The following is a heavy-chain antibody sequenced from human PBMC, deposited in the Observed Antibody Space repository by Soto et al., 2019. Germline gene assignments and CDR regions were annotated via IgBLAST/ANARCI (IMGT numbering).Heavy chain of an antibody. CDR2: IGVSGDTT. V-gene: IGHV3-23*01. CDR3: AKVRRFGELRSLY. CDR1: GFTFSSYA. J-gene: IGHJ4*02. Sequence: EVQLLESGGGLVQPGGSLRLSCAASGFTFSSYAMSWVRQAPGKGLEWVSAIGVSGDTTYYADSVKGRFTISRDNSKNTLYLPMGSLRAEETAVYYCAKVRRFGELRSLYWGQGTLVTVSS. D-gene: IGHD3-10*01.